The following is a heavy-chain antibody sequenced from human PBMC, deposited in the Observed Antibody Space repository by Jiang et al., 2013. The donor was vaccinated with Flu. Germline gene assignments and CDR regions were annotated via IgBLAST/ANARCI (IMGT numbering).Heavy chain of an antibody. V-gene: IGHV1-69-2*01. D-gene: IGHD3-10*01. CDR2: VDPEDGET. Sequence: SGAEVKRPGATVKISCKASGYTFTDYYIHWVQQAPGKGLEWMGLVDPEDGETIYSEMFQDRVTITADTSAATAFLDLRSLRSGHTALYFCVRAGKRGHGSGPYSNFYFDSWGRGTLVTVSS. J-gene: IGHJ2*01. CDR3: VRAGKRGHGSGPYSNFYFDS. CDR1: GYTFTDYY.